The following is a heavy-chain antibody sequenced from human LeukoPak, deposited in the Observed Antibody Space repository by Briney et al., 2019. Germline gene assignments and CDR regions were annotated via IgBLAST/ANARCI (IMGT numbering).Heavy chain of an antibody. Sequence: GESLKISCETSGYSFYNYWIGRVRQISGKVLGWMGIINPSNSETRYTPSFQGQVTISADKSISTAYLQWSSLRASDTAMYYCARLDSGGYYIVPYWGQGTLVTVSS. CDR1: GYSFYNYW. J-gene: IGHJ4*02. CDR2: INPSNSET. D-gene: IGHD3-22*01. V-gene: IGHV5-51*01. CDR3: ARLDSGGYYIVPY.